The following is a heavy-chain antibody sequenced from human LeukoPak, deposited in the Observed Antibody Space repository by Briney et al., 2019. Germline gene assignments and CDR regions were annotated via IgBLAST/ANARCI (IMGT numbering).Heavy chain of an antibody. Sequence: PGGSLRLSCAASGFTFSNYAIHWVRQAPGKGLEWVAVISYDGSNKYYADSVRGRFTISRDNSKNTLYLQMNSLRAEDTAVYYCARGVVVTAIHDAFDIWGQGTMVTVSS. CDR2: ISYDGSNK. CDR3: ARGVVVTAIHDAFDI. D-gene: IGHD2-21*02. J-gene: IGHJ3*02. V-gene: IGHV3-30*04. CDR1: GFTFSNYA.